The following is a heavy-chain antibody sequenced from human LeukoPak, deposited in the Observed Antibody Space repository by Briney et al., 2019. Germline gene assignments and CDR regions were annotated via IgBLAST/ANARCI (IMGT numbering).Heavy chain of an antibody. V-gene: IGHV3-23*01. CDR1: GFTFSNYA. CDR2: ISGTGGST. D-gene: IGHD1-7*01. J-gene: IGHJ4*01. CDR3: AKDTWNFHFDY. Sequence: GGSLRLSCAASGFTFSNYAMSWVRQAPGKGLEWVAGISGTGGSTHYADSVKGRFTISRDNSKNTLYLQMNSLRAEDMAVYYCAKDTWNFHFDYWGQGTLVTGSS.